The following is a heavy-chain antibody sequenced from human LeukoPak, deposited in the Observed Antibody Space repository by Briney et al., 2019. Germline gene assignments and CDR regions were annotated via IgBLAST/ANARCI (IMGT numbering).Heavy chain of an antibody. CDR2: ISSSSSDI. CDR3: ARDTKRTAMDFDY. V-gene: IGHV3-21*01. D-gene: IGHD5-18*01. Sequence: PGGSLRLSCAASGFTFSSYSMNWVRQAPGKGLEWVSSISSSSSDIYYADSVKGRFTISRDNATNSLYLQMNSLRAADTAVYYCARDTKRTAMDFDYWGQGTLVTVSS. CDR1: GFTFSSYS. J-gene: IGHJ4*02.